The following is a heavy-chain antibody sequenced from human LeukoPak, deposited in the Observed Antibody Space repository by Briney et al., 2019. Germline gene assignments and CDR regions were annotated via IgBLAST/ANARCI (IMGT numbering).Heavy chain of an antibody. Sequence: GGSLRLSCAASGFTFSSYAMHWVRQAPGKGLEWVAVVSYDGGDKNHADSVKGRFTTSRDNSKNTLYLQMNSLRAEDTAVYYCAKGSTGTGAFDIWGQGTMVTVSS. D-gene: IGHD1-1*01. V-gene: IGHV3-30*18. CDR2: VSYDGGDK. CDR3: AKGSTGTGAFDI. J-gene: IGHJ3*02. CDR1: GFTFSSYA.